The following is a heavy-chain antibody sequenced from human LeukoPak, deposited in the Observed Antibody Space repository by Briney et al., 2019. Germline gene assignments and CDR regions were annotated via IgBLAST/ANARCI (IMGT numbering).Heavy chain of an antibody. Sequence: GGSLRLSCAASGFTFSSYSMNWVRQAPGKGLERVSSISSSSSYIYYADSVKGRFTISRDNAKNSLYLQMNSLRAEDTAVYYCARDRSPCDFWSGYYGCSWFDPWGQGTLVTVSS. J-gene: IGHJ5*02. CDR3: ARDRSPCDFWSGYYGCSWFDP. D-gene: IGHD3-3*01. V-gene: IGHV3-21*01. CDR2: ISSSSSYI. CDR1: GFTFSSYS.